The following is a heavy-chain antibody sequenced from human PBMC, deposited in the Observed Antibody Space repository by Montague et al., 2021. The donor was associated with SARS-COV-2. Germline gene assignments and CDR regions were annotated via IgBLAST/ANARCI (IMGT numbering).Heavy chain of an antibody. CDR3: ARDLAVVGATPFDY. CDR2: ISYDGSNK. CDR1: GFTFSSYA. Sequence: SLRLSCAASGFTFSSYAMHWVRQAPGKGLEWVAVISYDGSNKYYADSVKRRFTIYRDNSKNTLYLQMNSLRAEDTAVCYCARDLAVVGATPFDYWGQGTLVTVSS. D-gene: IGHD2-15*01. J-gene: IGHJ4*02. V-gene: IGHV3-30*04.